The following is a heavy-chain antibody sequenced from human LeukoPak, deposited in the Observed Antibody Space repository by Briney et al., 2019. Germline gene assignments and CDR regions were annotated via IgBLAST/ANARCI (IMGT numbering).Heavy chain of an antibody. CDR2: IKSKTDGGTT. CDR1: GFTFSNAW. V-gene: IGHV3-15*01. D-gene: IGHD5-12*01. CDR3: TTAHLVDIVATARGVFDY. Sequence: GGSLRLSCAASGFTFSNAWMSWVRQAPGKGLEWVGRIKSKTDGGTTDYAAPVKGRFTISRDDSKNTLYLQMNSLKTEDTAVYYCTTAHLVDIVATARGVFDYWGQGTLVTVSS. J-gene: IGHJ4*02.